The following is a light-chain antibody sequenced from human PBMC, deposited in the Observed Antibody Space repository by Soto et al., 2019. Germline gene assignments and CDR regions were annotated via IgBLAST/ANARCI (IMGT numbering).Light chain of an antibody. J-gene: IGKJ4*01. Sequence: EIVLTQSPRTLSLSPGGRATPSCTASQSVSANYLAWYQQKPGQAPRLLIYGASTRATGIPARFSGSGSGTDFTLTIDSLEPEDFAVYYCHQYYSSTTTFGRGTKVDIK. CDR3: HQYYSSTTT. CDR1: QSVSANY. V-gene: IGKV3-20*01. CDR2: GAS.